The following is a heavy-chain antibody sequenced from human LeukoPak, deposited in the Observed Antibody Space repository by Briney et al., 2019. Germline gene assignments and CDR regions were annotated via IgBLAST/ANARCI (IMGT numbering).Heavy chain of an antibody. J-gene: IGHJ4*02. CDR1: GFTFSAYE. CDR3: ARGYRSKYYYDSSTYSDY. D-gene: IGHD3-22*01. Sequence: GGSLRLSCAASGFTFSAYEMNWVRQAPGKGLEWVSYISSRADTIYYADSVKGRFTISRDSAKNSLYLQMNSLRAEDTAVYYCARGYRSKYYYDSSTYSDYWGQETLVTVSS. V-gene: IGHV3-48*03. CDR2: ISSRADTI.